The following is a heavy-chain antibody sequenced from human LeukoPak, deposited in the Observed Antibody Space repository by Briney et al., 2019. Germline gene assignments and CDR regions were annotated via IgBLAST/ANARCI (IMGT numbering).Heavy chain of an antibody. CDR3: ATYCSSTSCYIWGYYFDY. D-gene: IGHD2-2*01. J-gene: IGHJ4*02. CDR2: IIPISGTA. CDR1: GYTFTDYY. Sequence: SVQVSCKASGYTFTDYYIHWMRQAPGQGLEWMGGIIPISGTANYAQKLQDRVTITADASTSTAYMELSSLRSEDTAVYYCATYCSSTSCYIWGYYFDYWGQGTLVTVSS. V-gene: IGHV1-69*13.